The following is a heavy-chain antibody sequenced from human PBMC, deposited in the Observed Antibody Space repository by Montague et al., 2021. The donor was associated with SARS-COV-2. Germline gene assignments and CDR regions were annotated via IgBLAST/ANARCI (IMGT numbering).Heavy chain of an antibody. J-gene: IGHJ4*02. CDR2: IYYSGST. D-gene: IGHD3-3*01. CDR3: ARGVPLGYDFWSGYPEIGDFDY. Sequence: SETLSLTCTVFGGSISSSSYYWGWIRQPPGKGLEWIGSIYYSGSTYYNPSLKSRVTISVDTSKNQFSLKLSSVTAADTAVYYCARGVPLGYDFWSGYPEIGDFDYWGQGTLVTVSS. V-gene: IGHV4-39*01. CDR1: GGSISSSSYY.